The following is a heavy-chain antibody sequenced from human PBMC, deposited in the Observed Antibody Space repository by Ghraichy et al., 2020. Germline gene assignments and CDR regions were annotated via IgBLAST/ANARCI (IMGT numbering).Heavy chain of an antibody. CDR2: IYYSGST. CDR1: GGSISSYY. J-gene: IGHJ4*02. Sequence: SETLSLTCTVSGGSISSYYWSWIRQPPGKGLEWIGYIYYSGSTNYNPSLKSRVTISVDTSKNQFSLKLSSVTAADTAVYYCARAFSGSYSHFDYWGQGTLVTVSS. CDR3: ARAFSGSYSHFDY. D-gene: IGHD1-26*01. V-gene: IGHV4-59*01.